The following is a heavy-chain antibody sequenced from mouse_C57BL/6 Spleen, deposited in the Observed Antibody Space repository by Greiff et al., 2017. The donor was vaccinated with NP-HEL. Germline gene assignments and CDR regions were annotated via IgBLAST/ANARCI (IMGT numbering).Heavy chain of an antibody. J-gene: IGHJ4*01. Sequence: EVKLMESGGGLVKPGGSLKLSCAASGFTFSDYGMHWVRQAPEKGLEWVAYISSGSSTIYYADTVKGRFTISRDNAKNTLFLQMTSLRSEDTAMYYCARSPSYYGSSYAMDYWGQGTSVTVSS. CDR3: ARSPSYYGSSYAMDY. V-gene: IGHV5-17*01. D-gene: IGHD1-1*01. CDR1: GFTFSDYG. CDR2: ISSGSSTI.